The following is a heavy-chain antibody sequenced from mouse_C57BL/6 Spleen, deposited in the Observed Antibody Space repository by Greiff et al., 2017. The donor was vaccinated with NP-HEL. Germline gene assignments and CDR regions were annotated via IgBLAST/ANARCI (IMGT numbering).Heavy chain of an antibody. J-gene: IGHJ1*03. Sequence: EVHLVESGGGLVQPGGSLKLSCAASGFTFSDYYMYWVRQTPEKRLEWVAYISNGGGSTYYPDTVKGRFTISRDNAKNTLYLQMSRLKSEDTAMYYCARCGYDYEGYFDVWGTGTTVTVSS. V-gene: IGHV5-12*01. CDR3: ARCGYDYEGYFDV. CDR1: GFTFSDYY. D-gene: IGHD2-4*01. CDR2: ISNGGGST.